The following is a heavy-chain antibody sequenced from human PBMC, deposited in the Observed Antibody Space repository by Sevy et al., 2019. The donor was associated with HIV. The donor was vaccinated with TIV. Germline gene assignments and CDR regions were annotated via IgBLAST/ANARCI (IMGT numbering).Heavy chain of an antibody. Sequence: ASVKVSCKASGGTFSSYAISWVRQAPGQGLEWMGGIIPIFGTANYAQKFQGRVTITADESMSTAYMELSSLRSEDTAVYYCARHTATGSGSYDFDYWGQGTLVTVSS. CDR2: IIPIFGTA. V-gene: IGHV1-69*13. CDR1: GGTFSSYA. CDR3: ARHTATGSGSYDFDY. D-gene: IGHD1-26*01. J-gene: IGHJ4*02.